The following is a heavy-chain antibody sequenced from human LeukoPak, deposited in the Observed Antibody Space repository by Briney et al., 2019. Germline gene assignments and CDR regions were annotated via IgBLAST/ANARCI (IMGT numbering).Heavy chain of an antibody. D-gene: IGHD3-22*01. V-gene: IGHV3-66*01. CDR1: GFTVSDNY. CDR2: IYSGGST. CDR3: ARDALNYYDSSGYR. J-gene: IGHJ4*02. Sequence: GGSLRLSCAASGFTVSDNYMSWVRQAPGKGLEWVSIIYSGGSTYYADSVKGRFTISRDNSKNTLYLQMNSLRAEDTAVYYCARDALNYYDSSGYRWGQGTLVTVSS.